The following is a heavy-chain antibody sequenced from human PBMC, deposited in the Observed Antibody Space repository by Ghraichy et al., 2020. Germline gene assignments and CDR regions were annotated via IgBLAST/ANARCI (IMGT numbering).Heavy chain of an antibody. CDR2: IKQDGSGT. CDR1: GFTFSSYW. D-gene: IGHD2-2*01. V-gene: IGHV3-7*03. Sequence: SLRLSCAASGFTFSSYWMSWVRQAPGKGLEWVADIKQDGSGTYYVDSVKGRFTISRDSAKNSLYLHMNSLRAEDTAVYDCAREDWRSVGNCGGTGCWAGGPDYWGQGTLVTV. CDR3: AREDWRSVGNCGGTGCWAGGPDY. J-gene: IGHJ4*02.